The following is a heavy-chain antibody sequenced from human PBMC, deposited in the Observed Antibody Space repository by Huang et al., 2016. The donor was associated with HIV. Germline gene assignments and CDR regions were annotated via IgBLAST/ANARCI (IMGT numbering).Heavy chain of an antibody. CDR3: AREVVSATGYYYYGMDV. D-gene: IGHD2-15*01. CDR1: GYTVTGYY. J-gene: IGHJ6*02. Sequence: QVQLVTSGAEVKKPGASVKVSCKASGYTVTGYYMHWVRQAPGQGLEWVGGISPRSGGAKYAQQVQGRVTMTRDTSISTADMELRRLRSDDTAVYYCAREVVSATGYYYYGMDVWGQGTTVTVSS. CDR2: ISPRSGGA. V-gene: IGHV1-2*02.